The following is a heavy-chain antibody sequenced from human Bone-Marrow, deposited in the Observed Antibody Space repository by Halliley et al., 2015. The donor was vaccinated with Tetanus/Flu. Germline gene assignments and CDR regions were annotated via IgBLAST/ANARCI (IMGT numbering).Heavy chain of an antibody. CDR2: INAYNGNT. Sequence: WINAYNGNTDRAQKFQGRVTVTAETSTSTVYMELGSLRSDDTALYYCARDLGEPITGTTGFDFWGQGTLVTVSS. V-gene: IGHV1-18*01. CDR3: ARDLGEPITGTTGFDF. J-gene: IGHJ4*02. D-gene: IGHD1-20*01.